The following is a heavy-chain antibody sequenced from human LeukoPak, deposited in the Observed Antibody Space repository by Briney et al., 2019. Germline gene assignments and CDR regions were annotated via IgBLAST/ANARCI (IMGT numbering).Heavy chain of an antibody. V-gene: IGHV4-59*04. CDR2: IYHSGST. CDR3: ASLFVGPPGWSMIRGLLMSYYYMDV. CDR1: GGSISSYY. Sequence: PSETLSLTCTVPGGSISSYYWSWIRQPPGKGLEWIGYIYHSGSTYYNPSLKSRVTMSVDTSKNQFSLKLSFVTAADTAVYYCASLFVGPPGWSMIRGLLMSYYYMDVWGKGTTVTVSS. J-gene: IGHJ6*03. D-gene: IGHD3-10*01.